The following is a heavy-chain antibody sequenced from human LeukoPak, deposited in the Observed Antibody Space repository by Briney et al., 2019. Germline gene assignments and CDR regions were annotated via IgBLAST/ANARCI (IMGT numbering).Heavy chain of an antibody. CDR2: IYTSGST. J-gene: IGHJ5*02. Sequence: SETLSLTCTVSGGSISSYYWSWLRQPAGKGLEWIGRIYTSGSTNYNPSLKSRVTMSVDTSKNQFSLKLSSVTAADTAVYYCARVVTNFLGKNWFDPWGQGTLVTVSS. CDR1: GGSISSYY. CDR3: ARVVTNFLGKNWFDP. V-gene: IGHV4-4*07. D-gene: IGHD3-16*01.